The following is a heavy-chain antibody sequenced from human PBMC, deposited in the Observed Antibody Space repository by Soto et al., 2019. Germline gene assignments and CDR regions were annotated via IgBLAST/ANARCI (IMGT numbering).Heavy chain of an antibody. V-gene: IGHV5-51*01. Sequence: PGESLKISCQGSGYNFTNYWIAWVRHMPGKGLELMGIIYPGDSDTRYSPSFQGQVTISADKSISTAYLQWSSLKASDTAIYYCARRQYDIIRWHENGYFDYLGQGTPVTVSS. D-gene: IGHD2-15*01. CDR3: ARRQYDIIRWHENGYFDY. CDR1: GYNFTNYW. J-gene: IGHJ4*02. CDR2: IYPGDSDT.